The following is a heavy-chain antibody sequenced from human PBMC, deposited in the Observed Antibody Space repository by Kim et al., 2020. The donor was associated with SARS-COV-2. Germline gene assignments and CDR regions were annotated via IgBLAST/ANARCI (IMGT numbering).Heavy chain of an antibody. D-gene: IGHD5-12*01. V-gene: IGHV3-33*01. CDR3: AREQWLRLYRYFDY. CDR2: IWYDGSNI. CDR1: GFTFSSYG. Sequence: GGSLRLSCAASGFTFSSYGMHWVRQAPGKGLEWVAVIWYDGSNIYYADSVKGRFTISRDNSKNTLYLQMNSLRAEDTAVYYCAREQWLRLYRYFDYWGQGTLGTVSS. J-gene: IGHJ4*03.